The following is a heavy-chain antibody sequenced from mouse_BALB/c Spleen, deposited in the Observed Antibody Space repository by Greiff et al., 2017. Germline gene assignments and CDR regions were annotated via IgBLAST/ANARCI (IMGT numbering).Heavy chain of an antibody. CDR3: ARRDYYGSSYETY. CDR2: ISSGGGST. J-gene: IGHJ3*01. CDR1: GFAFSSYD. Sequence: EVKVVESGGGLVKPGGSLKLSCAASGFAFSSYDMSWVRQTPEKRLEWVAYISSGGGSTYYPDTVKGRFTISRDNAKNTLYLQMSSLKSEDTAMYYCARRDYYGSSYETYWGQGTLVTVSA. D-gene: IGHD1-1*01. V-gene: IGHV5-12-1*01.